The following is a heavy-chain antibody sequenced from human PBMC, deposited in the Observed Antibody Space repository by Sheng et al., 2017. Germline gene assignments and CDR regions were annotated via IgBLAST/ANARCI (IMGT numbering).Heavy chain of an antibody. V-gene: IGHV4-34*01. CDR2: INHSGST. J-gene: IGHJ4*02. Sequence: QVQLQQWGAGLLKPSETLSLTCAVYGGSFSGYYWSWIRQPPGKGLEWIGEINHSGSTNYNPSLKSRVTISVDTSKNQFSLKLSSVTAADTAVYYCARGRYYYGSGSYYTLWYFDLLGSREPWVTGLL. D-gene: IGHD3-10*01. CDR3: ARGRYYYGSGSYYTLWYFDL. CDR1: GGSFSGYY.